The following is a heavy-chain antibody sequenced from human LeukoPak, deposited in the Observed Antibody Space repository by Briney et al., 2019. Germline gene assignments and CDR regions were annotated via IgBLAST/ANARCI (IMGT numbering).Heavy chain of an antibody. D-gene: IGHD1-26*01. Sequence: SVRLSFEAPGVRINSNSMHWLRQAKGKGLVWVSRISSDGSSTDYADSVKGRFTISRDNAKNTLYLQMNSLRAEDTAVYYCARRRTSGDYDYWGQGTLVTVSS. V-gene: IGHV3-74*01. CDR2: ISSDGSST. CDR1: GVRINSNS. CDR3: ARRRTSGDYDY. J-gene: IGHJ4*02.